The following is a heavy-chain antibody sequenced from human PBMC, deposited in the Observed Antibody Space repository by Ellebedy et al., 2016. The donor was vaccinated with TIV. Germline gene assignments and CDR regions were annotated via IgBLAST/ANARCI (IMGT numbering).Heavy chain of an antibody. CDR2: IQHSGTT. D-gene: IGHD1-1*01. CDR3: ARTVQLALDMDV. V-gene: IGHV4-59*08. J-gene: IGHJ6*03. CDR1: GDSLDDYN. Sequence: SETLSLTCTVSGDSLDDYNWSWIRQSPRKGLEWIASIQHSGTTTYSPSLQSRVTIPVDKSKNTFSLTLRSVIAADAAVYYCARTVQLALDMDVWGTGITVTVPS.